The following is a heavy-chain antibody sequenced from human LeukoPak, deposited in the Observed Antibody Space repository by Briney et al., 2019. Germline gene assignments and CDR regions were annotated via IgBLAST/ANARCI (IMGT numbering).Heavy chain of an antibody. CDR3: ARVKESVSGGDHVDY. CDR2: ISSSSSYI. Sequence: GGSLRLSCAASGFTFSSYSMNWVRQAPGKGLDWVSSISSSSSYIYYADSVKARFTISRDNAKNSLYLQMKSLRAEDTAVYYCARVKESVSGGDHVDYWGQGTLVTVSS. V-gene: IGHV3-21*01. CDR1: GFTFSSYS. J-gene: IGHJ4*02. D-gene: IGHD2-21*02.